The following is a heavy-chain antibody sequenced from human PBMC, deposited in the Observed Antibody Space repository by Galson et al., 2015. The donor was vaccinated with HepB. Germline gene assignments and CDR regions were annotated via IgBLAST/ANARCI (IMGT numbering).Heavy chain of an antibody. J-gene: IGHJ4*02. CDR3: ATAGLDISSYFDY. Sequence: SVKVSCKVSGYTLTELSMHWVRQAPGKGLEWMGGFDPEDGETIYAQNFQGRVTMTEDTSTDTAYMELSSLRSEDTAVYYCATAGLDISSYFDYWGQGTLVTVSS. D-gene: IGHD2-2*03. V-gene: IGHV1-24*01. CDR1: GYTLTELS. CDR2: FDPEDGET.